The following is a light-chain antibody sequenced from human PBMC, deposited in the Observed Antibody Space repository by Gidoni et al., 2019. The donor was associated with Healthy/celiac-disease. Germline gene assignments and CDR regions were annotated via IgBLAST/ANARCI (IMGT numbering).Light chain of an antibody. CDR1: KLGDKY. V-gene: IGLV3-1*01. CDR2: QDS. J-gene: IGLJ2*01. Sequence: YELTQPPSVSVSPGQTASITCSGDKLGDKYASWYQQKPGQSPVLVIYQDSKRPSGIPERFSGSNSGNTATLTISGTQAMDEADYYCQSWDSSTVVFGGGTKLTVL. CDR3: QSWDSSTVV.